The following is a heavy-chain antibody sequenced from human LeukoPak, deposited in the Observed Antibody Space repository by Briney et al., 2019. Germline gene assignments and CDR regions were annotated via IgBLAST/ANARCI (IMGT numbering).Heavy chain of an antibody. CDR3: ARAALQEAFDI. J-gene: IGHJ3*02. V-gene: IGHV3-53*01. D-gene: IGHD2-15*01. CDR2: IYGGGST. Sequence: GGSLRLSCAASGFTVSSNYINWVRQAPGKGLEWVPVIYGGGSTYYADSVKGRFTISRDTSKNTLYLHMNSLRAEDTAVYYCARAALQEAFDIWGQGTMVTVSS. CDR1: GFTVSSNY.